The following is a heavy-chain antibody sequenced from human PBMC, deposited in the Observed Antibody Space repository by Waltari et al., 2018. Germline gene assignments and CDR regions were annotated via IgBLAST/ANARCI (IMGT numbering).Heavy chain of an antibody. V-gene: IGHV3-23*04. CDR3: AKYEDSEIFAPFDY. J-gene: IGHJ4*02. CDR2: ISGSGGST. D-gene: IGHD3-9*01. Sequence: VQLVQSGAEVKKPGASVKVSCKASGFTFSSYAMSWVRQAPGKGLEWVSAISGSGGSTYYADSVKSRFTSSRDNSKNTLYLQMNSLRAEDTAVYYCAKYEDSEIFAPFDYWGQGTLVTVSS. CDR1: GFTFSSYA.